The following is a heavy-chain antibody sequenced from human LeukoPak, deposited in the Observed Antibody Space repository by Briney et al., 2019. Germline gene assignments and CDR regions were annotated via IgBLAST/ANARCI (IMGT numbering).Heavy chain of an antibody. J-gene: IGHJ4*02. CDR3: ARLDSNSAWDY. Sequence: SETLSLTCAVYGGSFSGYYWSWIPQPPGKGLEWIGEINHSGSTNYNPSLKSRVTISVDTSKNQFSLKLSSVTAADTAVYYCARLDSNSAWDYWGQGTLVTVSS. D-gene: IGHD1-26*01. V-gene: IGHV4-34*01. CDR2: INHSGST. CDR1: GGSFSGYY.